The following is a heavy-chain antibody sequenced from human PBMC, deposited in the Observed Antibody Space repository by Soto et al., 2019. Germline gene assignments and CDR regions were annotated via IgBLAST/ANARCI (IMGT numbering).Heavy chain of an antibody. Sequence: SETLSLTCAVSGYSISSGYHWGWIRQPPGQGLEWLGSVHHSGSTYYNPSLKSRLTISVDKSKNQFSLNLTSVTAAETALYYCARQDRVVVEVRWFDPWGQGTLITVSS. CDR3: ARQDRVVVEVRWFDP. V-gene: IGHV4-38-2*01. J-gene: IGHJ5*02. D-gene: IGHD2-15*01. CDR2: VHHSGST. CDR1: GYSISSGYH.